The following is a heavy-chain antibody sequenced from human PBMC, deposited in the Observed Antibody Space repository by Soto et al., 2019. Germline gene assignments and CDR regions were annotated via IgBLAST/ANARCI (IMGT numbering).Heavy chain of an antibody. CDR2: TYYRYKWYN. CDR3: ARDPLIHCSSTSCQDYYYYYGMDV. J-gene: IGHJ6*02. CDR1: GDSVSSNSAA. Sequence: QTLSLTCAISGDSVSSNSAAWNWIRQSPSRGLEWLGRTYYRYKWYNDYAVSVKSRITINPDTSKNQFSLQLNSVTPEDTAVYYCARDPLIHCSSTSCQDYYYYYGMDVWGQGTTVTV. V-gene: IGHV6-1*01. D-gene: IGHD2-2*01.